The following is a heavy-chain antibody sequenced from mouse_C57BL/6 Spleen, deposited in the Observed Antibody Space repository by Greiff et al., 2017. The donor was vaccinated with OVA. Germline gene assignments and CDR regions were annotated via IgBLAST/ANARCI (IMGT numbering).Heavy chain of an antibody. CDR2: IYPGDGDT. J-gene: IGHJ2*01. V-gene: IGHV1-82*01. Sequence: VQLQQSGPELVKPGASVKISCKASGYAFSSSWMNWVKQRPGKGLEWIGRIYPGDGDTNYNGKFKGKATLTADKSSSTAYMQLSSLTSEDSAVYFCARGETGTVGYFDYWGQGTTLTVSS. CDR3: ARGETGTVGYFDY. D-gene: IGHD4-1*01. CDR1: GYAFSSSW.